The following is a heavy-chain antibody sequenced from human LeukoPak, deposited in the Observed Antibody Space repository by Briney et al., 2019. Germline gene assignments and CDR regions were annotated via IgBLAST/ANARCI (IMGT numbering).Heavy chain of an antibody. Sequence: SVKVSCKASGYTFTSYAMHWVRQAPGQRLEWMGGIIPIFGTANYAQKFQGRVTITADESTSTAYMELSSLRSEDTAVYYCARGAITMIPSPFDYWGQGTLVTVSS. CDR3: ARGAITMIPSPFDY. CDR1: GYTFTSYA. D-gene: IGHD3-22*01. V-gene: IGHV1-69*13. CDR2: IIPIFGTA. J-gene: IGHJ4*02.